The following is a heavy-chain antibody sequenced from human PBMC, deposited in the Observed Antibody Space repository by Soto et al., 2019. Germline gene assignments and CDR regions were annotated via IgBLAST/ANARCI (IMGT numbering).Heavy chain of an antibody. V-gene: IGHV3-7*03. CDR2: IKQDGSEK. CDR1: GFTFSSYW. Sequence: GGSLRLSCAASGFTFSSYWMSWVRQAPGKGLEWVANIKQDGSEKYYVDSVKGRFTISRDNAKNSLYLQMNSLRAEDAAVDYCARTLRGGDSDAFDIWGQGTMVTVSS. D-gene: IGHD3-16*01. CDR3: ARTLRGGDSDAFDI. J-gene: IGHJ3*02.